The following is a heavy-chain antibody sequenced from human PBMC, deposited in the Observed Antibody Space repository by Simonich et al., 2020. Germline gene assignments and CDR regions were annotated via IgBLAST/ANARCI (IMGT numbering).Heavy chain of an antibody. Sequence: QVQLVQSGAEVKKPGASVKVSCKASGYTFTSYGISWVRQAPGQGLEWMGWNSAYNGNTNNAQKLQGRVTMTTDTSTSTAYMELRSLRSVDTAVYYCARASRGTWWYYYFDYWGQGTLVTVSS. CDR3: ARASRGTWWYYYFDY. J-gene: IGHJ4*02. CDR2: NSAYNGNT. V-gene: IGHV1-18*01. D-gene: IGHD2-15*01. CDR1: GYTFTSYG.